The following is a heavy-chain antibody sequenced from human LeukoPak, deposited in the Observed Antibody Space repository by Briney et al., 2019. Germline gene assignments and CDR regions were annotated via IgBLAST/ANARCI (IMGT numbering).Heavy chain of an antibody. CDR3: ARVGSNRQFDY. Sequence: GGSLRLSCAASGFTFSSYWMSWVRQAPGKGLEWVANIKQDGSEKYYVDSVKGRFTISRDNAKNSLYLQMDSLRAEDTAVYFCARVGSNRQFDYWGQGSLVTVSS. CDR2: IKQDGSEK. J-gene: IGHJ4*02. CDR1: GFTFSSYW. D-gene: IGHD6-13*01. V-gene: IGHV3-7*03.